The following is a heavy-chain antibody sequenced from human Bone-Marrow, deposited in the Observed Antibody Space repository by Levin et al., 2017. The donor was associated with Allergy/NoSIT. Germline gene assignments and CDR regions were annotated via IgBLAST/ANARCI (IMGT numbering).Heavy chain of an antibody. J-gene: IGHJ4*02. CDR3: AKDYYDSRGFPKPYFDY. CDR1: GFSFHNYA. D-gene: IGHD3-22*01. Sequence: PGGSLRLSCAASGFSFHNYAMSWVRQVPGKGLEWVSAISDSGAATYYADSVKGRFTISRDNSKNTLFLQMDSLRAEDTAVYYCAKDYYDSRGFPKPYFDYWGQGILVTVSS. CDR2: ISDSGAAT. V-gene: IGHV3-23*01.